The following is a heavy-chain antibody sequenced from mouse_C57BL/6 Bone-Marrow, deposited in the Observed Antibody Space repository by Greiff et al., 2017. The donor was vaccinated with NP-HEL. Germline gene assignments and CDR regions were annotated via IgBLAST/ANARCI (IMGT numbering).Heavy chain of an antibody. V-gene: IGHV1-55*01. CDR2: IYPGSGST. CDR1: GYTFTSYW. Sequence: QVQLQQPGAELVKPGASVKMSCKASGYTFTSYWITWVKQRPGQGLEWIGDIYPGSGSTNYNEKFKSKATLTVDPSSSTASMQLSSLTSEDSAVYYCAREGGNYYYGSSLFMAMDYWGQGTSVTVSS. CDR3: AREGGNYYYGSSLFMAMDY. D-gene: IGHD1-1*01. J-gene: IGHJ4*01.